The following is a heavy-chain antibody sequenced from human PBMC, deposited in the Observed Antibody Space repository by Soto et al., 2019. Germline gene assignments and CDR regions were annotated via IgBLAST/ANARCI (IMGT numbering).Heavy chain of an antibody. Sequence: EVQILESGGGLVQPGGSLRLSCAASGFTFSSYAMYWVRQAPGKGLAWVSGISDSGTGTYYADSVKGRFTSSRDNSKNTVYLQMKSLRAEDTAVYYCAKDHTVVIRDAFDIWGQGKMVNVSS. CDR2: ISDSGTGT. V-gene: IGHV3-23*01. J-gene: IGHJ3*02. CDR1: GFTFSSYA. CDR3: AKDHTVVIRDAFDI. D-gene: IGHD3-22*01.